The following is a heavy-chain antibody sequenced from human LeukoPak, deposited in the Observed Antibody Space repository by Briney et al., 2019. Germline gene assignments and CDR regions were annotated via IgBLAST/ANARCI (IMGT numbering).Heavy chain of an antibody. Sequence: GGSLRLSCAASGFTVSSNYMSWVRQAPGKGLEWVSVIYSGGNTYYADSVKGRFTISRHNSKNTLYLQMNSLRAEDTAMYYCARAPRTYYFDYWGQGTLVSVSS. CDR1: GFTVSSNY. J-gene: IGHJ4*02. CDR2: IYSGGNT. D-gene: IGHD1-14*01. V-gene: IGHV3-53*04. CDR3: ARAPRTYYFDY.